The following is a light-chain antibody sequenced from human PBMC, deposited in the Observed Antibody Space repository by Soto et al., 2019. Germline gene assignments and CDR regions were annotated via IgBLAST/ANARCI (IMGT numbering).Light chain of an antibody. J-gene: IGKJ5*01. CDR1: QSVSSS. CDR2: GAS. CDR3: QQRSNWPPLT. V-gene: IGKV3-11*01. Sequence: EIFLTQSPGTLSFSPGERATLSCRASQSVSSSLAWYQQKPGQAPRLLISGASSRAAGIPDRFSGSGSGTDFTLTITSLEPEDFAVYYCQQRSNWPPLTFGQGTRLEIK.